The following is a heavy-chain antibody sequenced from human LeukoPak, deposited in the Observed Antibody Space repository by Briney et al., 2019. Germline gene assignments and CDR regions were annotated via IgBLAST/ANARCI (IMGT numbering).Heavy chain of an antibody. CDR1: GFTGSSNY. CDR3: ARENYYDRNWFDP. D-gene: IGHD3-22*01. CDR2: VYSGGST. V-gene: IGHV3-53*01. Sequence: GGSLRLSCAGSGFTGSSNYMSWVRPAPGKGLEWVSVVYSGGSTYYADSVKGRFTISRDNSKNTLYLQMNSLRAEATAVYYCARENYYDRNWFDPWGQGPLVPVSS. J-gene: IGHJ5*02.